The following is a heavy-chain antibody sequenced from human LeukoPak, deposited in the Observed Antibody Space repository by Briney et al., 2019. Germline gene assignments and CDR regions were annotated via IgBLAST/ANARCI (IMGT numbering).Heavy chain of an antibody. J-gene: IGHJ4*02. D-gene: IGHD1-26*01. Sequence: GGSLRLSCAASGFTVSSNYMSWVRQAPGKGLEWVSVIYSGGSTYYADSVKGRFTISRDNSKNTLYLQMNSLRAEDTAVYYGARGASGSYNNFDYWGQGTLVTVSS. CDR3: ARGASGSYNNFDY. CDR1: GFTVSSNY. CDR2: IYSGGST. V-gene: IGHV3-53*01.